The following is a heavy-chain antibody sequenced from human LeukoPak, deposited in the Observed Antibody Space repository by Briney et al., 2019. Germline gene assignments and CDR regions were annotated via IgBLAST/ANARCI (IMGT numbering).Heavy chain of an antibody. Sequence: GGSLRLSCAASGFTFRSYAMHWVRQAPGKGLEWVAVISYDGSNKYYADSVKGRFTISRDNSKNTLSLQMNSLRAEDTAVYYCARDSTPYCSGGSCYSAAFDIWGQGTMVTVSS. CDR2: ISYDGSNK. CDR3: ARDSTPYCSGGSCYSAAFDI. CDR1: GFTFRSYA. V-gene: IGHV3-30-3*01. D-gene: IGHD2-15*01. J-gene: IGHJ3*02.